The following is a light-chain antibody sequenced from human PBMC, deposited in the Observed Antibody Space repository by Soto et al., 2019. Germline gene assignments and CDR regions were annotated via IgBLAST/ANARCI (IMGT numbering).Light chain of an antibody. CDR1: QSISSW. V-gene: IGKV1-5*03. CDR2: KAS. CDR3: QQYNSYPWT. J-gene: IGKJ1*01. Sequence: DIQMTQSPSTLSASVGDRVTITCRASQSISSWLAWYQQKPGKAPKLLIYKASSLESGVPSRFSGSESGTEFTLTISSLQPDDFAADYCQQYNSYPWTFGQGTKVEIK.